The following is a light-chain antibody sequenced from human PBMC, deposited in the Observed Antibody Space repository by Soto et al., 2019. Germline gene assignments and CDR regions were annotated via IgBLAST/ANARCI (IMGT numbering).Light chain of an antibody. CDR3: QQYKNLFT. CDR1: QRISGW. V-gene: IGKV1-5*01. Sequence: DIQMTQSPSTLSASVGDRATITCRASQRISGWLAWYQQKPGKAPKLLIYAASTLEAGVPSRFSGRESETDFTLTISSLQPDDVATYYCQQYKNLFTFGQGTKLEIK. J-gene: IGKJ2*01. CDR2: AAS.